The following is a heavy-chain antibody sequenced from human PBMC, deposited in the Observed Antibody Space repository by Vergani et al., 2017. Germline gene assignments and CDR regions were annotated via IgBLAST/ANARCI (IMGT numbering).Heavy chain of an antibody. CDR3: ERVPVVPAAMKAYGMNV. V-gene: IGHV4-61*02. D-gene: IGHD2-2*01. CDR1: GGSISSGSYY. J-gene: IGHJ6*02. CDR2: IYISGST. Sequence: QVQLQESGPGLVKPSQTLSLTCTVSGGSISSGSYYWSWIRQPAGKGLEWIGRIYISGSTNYNPSLKSRVTISVDTSKIQFSLRLSSVTAADTAVYYCERVPVVPAAMKAYGMNVWSEGCTVTVS.